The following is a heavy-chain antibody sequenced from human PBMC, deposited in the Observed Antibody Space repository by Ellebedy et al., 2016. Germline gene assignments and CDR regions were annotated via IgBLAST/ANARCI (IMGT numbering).Heavy chain of an antibody. CDR1: GFTFSSHG. D-gene: IGHD3-10*01. Sequence: GGSLRLXCAASGFTFSSHGMRWVRQAPGKGLECVSLITGSGGETFYADSVKGRFTMSRDNSKNTVYLQMNSLRAEDTALYYCAISGQFAHWGQGALVTVSS. V-gene: IGHV3-23*01. J-gene: IGHJ4*02. CDR2: ITGSGGET. CDR3: AISGQFAH.